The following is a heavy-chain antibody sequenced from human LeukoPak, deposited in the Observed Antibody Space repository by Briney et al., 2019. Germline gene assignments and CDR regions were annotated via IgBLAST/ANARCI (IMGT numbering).Heavy chain of an antibody. V-gene: IGHV3-74*01. CDR3: ARAKYYYGSGSYYDAFDV. CDR2: LNSDGSGT. J-gene: IGHJ3*01. Sequence: GGSPRLSCVASGFTFSRYKMHWARQGPGKGLMWVSRLNSDGSGTTYADSVKGRFTISRDNAKNTLYLQMNSLRAEDTAVYYCARAKYYYGSGSYYDAFDVWGQGTMVTVSS. CDR1: GFTFSRYK. D-gene: IGHD3-10*01.